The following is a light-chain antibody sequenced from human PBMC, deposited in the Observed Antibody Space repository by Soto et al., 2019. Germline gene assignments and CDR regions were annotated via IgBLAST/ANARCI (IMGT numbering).Light chain of an antibody. V-gene: IGKV1-39*01. CDR2: AAS. CDR1: QSIDNY. CDR3: QQRYTTLFT. Sequence: DLQMTQSPSSLSASVGDRVTITCRTSQSIDNYLNWYQQKPGKAPKLLMYAASTLQSGVPSRFSGSGPETDFTLTISSLQPEDLATYYCQQRYTTLFTFGPGTKVDLK. J-gene: IGKJ3*01.